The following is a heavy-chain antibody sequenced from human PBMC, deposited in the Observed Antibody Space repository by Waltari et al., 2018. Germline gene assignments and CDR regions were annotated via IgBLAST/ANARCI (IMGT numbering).Heavy chain of an antibody. V-gene: IGHV3-53*01. CDR1: GFTVSSNY. J-gene: IGHJ2*01. CDR3: ARDVTGYYYFDL. Sequence: EVQLVESGGGLIQPGGSLRLSCAASGFTVSSNYISWVRQAPGKGLEWFSVINSGGDTHYADSVKGRFTISRDNSKNTVYLQMNTLRAEDTALYYCARDVTGYYYFDLWGRGTLVTVSS. CDR2: INSGGDT.